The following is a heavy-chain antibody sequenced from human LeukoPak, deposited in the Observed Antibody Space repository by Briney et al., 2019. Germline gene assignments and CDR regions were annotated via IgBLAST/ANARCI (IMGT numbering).Heavy chain of an antibody. CDR2: ISYDGSNK. CDR3: AGRAITMVRGTRPYFFDY. J-gene: IGHJ4*02. CDR1: GFTFSSYA. D-gene: IGHD3-10*01. Sequence: GGSLRLSCAASGFTFSSYAMHWVRQAPGKGLEWVAVISYDGSNKYYADSVKGRFTISRDNSKNTLYLQMNSLRAEDTAVYYCAGRAITMVRGTRPYFFDYWGQGTLVTVSS. V-gene: IGHV3-30*04.